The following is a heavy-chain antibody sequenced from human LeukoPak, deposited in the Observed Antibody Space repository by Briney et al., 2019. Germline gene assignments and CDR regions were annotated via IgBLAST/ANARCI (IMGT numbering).Heavy chain of an antibody. J-gene: IGHJ5*02. CDR3: ARDFKESKWNDARWFDP. CDR1: GGTFSSYS. Sequence: ASVKVSCKASGGTFSSYSISWVRQAPGQGLEWMGRIIPIFDIPNYAQKFQGRVTIAADKSTSTAYMELSSLRSEDTAVYYCARDFKESKWNDARWFDPWGQGTLVTVSS. V-gene: IGHV1-69*04. CDR2: IIPIFDIP. D-gene: IGHD1-20*01.